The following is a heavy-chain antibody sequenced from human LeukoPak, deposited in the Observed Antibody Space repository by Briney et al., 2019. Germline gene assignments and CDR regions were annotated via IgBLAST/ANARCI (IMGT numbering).Heavy chain of an antibody. J-gene: IGHJ5*02. CDR1: GGSFSGYY. Sequence: PSETLSLTWAVYGGSFSGYYWSWIRQPPGKGLEWIGEINHSGSTNYNPSLKSRVTISVDTSKNQCSLKLSPVTAADTAVYYCARGGIGHWFDPWGQGTLVTVSS. CDR3: ARGGIGHWFDP. V-gene: IGHV4-34*01. CDR2: INHSGST. D-gene: IGHD1-14*01.